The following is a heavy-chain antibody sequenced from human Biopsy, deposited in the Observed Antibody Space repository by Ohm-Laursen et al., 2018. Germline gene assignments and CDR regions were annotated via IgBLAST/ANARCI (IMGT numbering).Heavy chain of an antibody. Sequence: SLRLSCSASGFTFSGFSMNWVRQAPPPPLQWVSSISASGNHIYYTDSVKGRFTVSRDNGKNSVYLQMNSLRVEDTAVYYCARDGEAKYCKHGVCPSDFWGQGTLVTVSS. J-gene: IGHJ4*02. V-gene: IGHV3-21*01. CDR3: ARDGEAKYCKHGVCPSDF. D-gene: IGHD2-8*01. CDR2: ISASGNHI. CDR1: GFTFSGFS.